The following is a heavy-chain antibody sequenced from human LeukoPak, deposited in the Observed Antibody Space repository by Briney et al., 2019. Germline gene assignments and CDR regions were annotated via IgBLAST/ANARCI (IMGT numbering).Heavy chain of an antibody. Sequence: GGSLRLSCTASGFTFSDYYMSWIRQAPGKGLEWVSYISNSDSLTYYAESVKGRFTISRDNANTSLYLQMNSLRVEDTAVYYCARWRGHGWRVTDNWGQGTLVTVSS. CDR3: ARWRGHGWRVTDN. V-gene: IGHV3-11*04. D-gene: IGHD6-19*01. CDR1: GFTFSDYY. J-gene: IGHJ4*02. CDR2: ISNSDSLT.